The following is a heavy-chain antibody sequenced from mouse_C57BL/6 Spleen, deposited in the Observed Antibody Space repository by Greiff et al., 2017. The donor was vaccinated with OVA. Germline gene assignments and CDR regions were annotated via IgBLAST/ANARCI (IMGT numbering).Heavy chain of an antibody. V-gene: IGHV14-3*01. CDR2: VDPASGST. CDR3: ARERYYYDSREFLYAY. D-gene: IGHD1-1*01. CDR1: GFNINNNY. Sequence: EVQLVESVAELVRPGASVKLSCTASGFNINNNYMHWVKQRPEQGLEWIGRVDPASGSTSYAAKFQGKATITADTSSNTAYLQLSSLTSEDAAIYYCARERYYYDSREFLYAYGGQGTLVTVSA. J-gene: IGHJ3*01.